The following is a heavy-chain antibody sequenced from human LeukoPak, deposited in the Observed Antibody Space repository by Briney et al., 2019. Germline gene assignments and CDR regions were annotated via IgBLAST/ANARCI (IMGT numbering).Heavy chain of an antibody. CDR3: ARHNGYSNFNAFDI. CDR1: GGSISRSSYY. D-gene: IGHD4-11*01. Sequence: SETLSLTCTVSGGSISRSSYYWGWIRLPPGKGLEWIGNIYYSGSTYYNPSLKSRVTISVDTSKNQFSLNLSSVTAADTAVYYCARHNGYSNFNAFDIWGPGTMVTVSS. CDR2: IYYSGST. J-gene: IGHJ3*02. V-gene: IGHV4-39*01.